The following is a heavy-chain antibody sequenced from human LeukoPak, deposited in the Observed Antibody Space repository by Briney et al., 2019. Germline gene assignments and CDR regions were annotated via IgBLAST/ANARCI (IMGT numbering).Heavy chain of an antibody. CDR3: AKDPGYSSSWYAWFDP. CDR1: GFTFSSYA. J-gene: IGHJ5*02. D-gene: IGHD6-13*01. CDR2: IPYDGSNK. Sequence: GGSLRLSCAASGFTFSSYAMHWVRQAPGKGLEWVALIPYDGSNKYYADSVKGRFTVSRDNSKNTLYLQMNSLRAEDTAVYYCAKDPGYSSSWYAWFDPWGQGTLVTVSS. V-gene: IGHV3-30*04.